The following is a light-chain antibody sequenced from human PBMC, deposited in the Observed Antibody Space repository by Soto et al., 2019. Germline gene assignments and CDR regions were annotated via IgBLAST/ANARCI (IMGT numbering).Light chain of an antibody. V-gene: IGLV1-44*01. Sequence: QSVLTQPPSASGTPGQRVSISCSGGSSNIGTNTVNWYQHLPGTAPKLLIFSNDERPSGVPDRFSGSKSGTSASLAISGLQSDDEADYYCATWDDSLNGVVFGGGTQLNVL. CDR2: SND. J-gene: IGLJ2*01. CDR3: ATWDDSLNGVV. CDR1: SSNIGTNT.